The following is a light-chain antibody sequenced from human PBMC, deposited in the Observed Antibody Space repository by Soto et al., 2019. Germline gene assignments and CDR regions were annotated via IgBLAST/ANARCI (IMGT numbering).Light chain of an antibody. J-gene: IGLJ2*01. Sequence: QPASVSGSPGQSITISCTGTSSDVGGYNYVSWYQQHPGRAPKLMINEVSNRPSGVSNRFSGSKSGNTASLTISGLQAEDEADYYCSSYTSSNTLVFGGGTKLTVL. CDR2: EVS. CDR1: SSDVGGYNY. V-gene: IGLV2-14*01. CDR3: SSYTSSNTLV.